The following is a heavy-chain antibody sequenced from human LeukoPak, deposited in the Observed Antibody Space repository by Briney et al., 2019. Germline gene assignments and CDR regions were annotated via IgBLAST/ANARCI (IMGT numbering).Heavy chain of an antibody. D-gene: IGHD1-26*01. CDR3: ASHRGAKDY. Sequence: SETLSLTCAVYGGSFSGYYWSWIRQPPGKGLEWIGEINHSGSTNYNPSLKSRVTISVDTSKNQFSLKLSSVTAADTAVYYCASHRGAKDYWGQGTLVTVSS. V-gene: IGHV4-34*01. CDR1: GGSFSGYY. CDR2: INHSGST. J-gene: IGHJ4*02.